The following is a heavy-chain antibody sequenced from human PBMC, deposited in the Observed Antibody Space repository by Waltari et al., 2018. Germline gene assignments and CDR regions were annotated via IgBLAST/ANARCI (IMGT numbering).Heavy chain of an antibody. CDR3: ARGKDSSGYYLLNFDY. CDR1: GGSFSGYY. D-gene: IGHD3-22*01. V-gene: IGHV4-34*01. CDR2: INHSGST. Sequence: QVQLQQWGAGLLKPSETLSLTCAVYGGSFSGYYWSWIRQPPGKGLEWIGEINHSGSTNYNPSLKSRVTISVDTSKNQFSLKLSSVTAADTAVYYCARGKDSSGYYLLNFDYWGQGTLVTVSS. J-gene: IGHJ4*02.